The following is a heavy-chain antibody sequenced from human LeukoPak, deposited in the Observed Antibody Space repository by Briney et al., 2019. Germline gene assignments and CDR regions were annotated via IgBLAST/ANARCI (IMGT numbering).Heavy chain of an antibody. Sequence: SETLSLTCTVSGGSISSYYWGWIRQPPGKGLEWIGSIYYSGSTYYNPSLKSRVTISVDTSKNQFSLKLSSVTAADTAVYYCARDGITMVRGVISSYFDYWGQGTLVTVSS. CDR3: ARDGITMVRGVISSYFDY. CDR1: GGSISSYY. D-gene: IGHD3-10*01. CDR2: IYYSGST. V-gene: IGHV4-39*07. J-gene: IGHJ4*02.